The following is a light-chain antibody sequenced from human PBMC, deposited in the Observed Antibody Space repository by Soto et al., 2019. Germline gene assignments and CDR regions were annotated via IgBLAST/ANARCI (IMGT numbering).Light chain of an antibody. Sequence: DIQMTQSPSTLSAFIGDRVTITCRASQNIGDWLAWYQQKPGKAPSLLIYKASSLESGVPSRFSGSGSGTEFTLTISSLQPDDLATYYCQQYNTYWYSFGQGTKLEIK. J-gene: IGKJ2*03. CDR1: QNIGDW. CDR3: QQYNTYWYS. V-gene: IGKV1-5*03. CDR2: KAS.